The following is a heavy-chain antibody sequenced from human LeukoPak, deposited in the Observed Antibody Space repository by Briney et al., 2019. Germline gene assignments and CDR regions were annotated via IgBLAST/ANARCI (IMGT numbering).Heavy chain of an antibody. CDR3: KRGYSGLGY. V-gene: IGHV3-30*03. D-gene: IGHD5-12*01. Sequence: PGGSLRLSCAASGFTFSNYGMHWVRQAPGEGLEWVALISYDGSNKYFADSVKGRFTISRDNSKNTLYLQMHSLRAEDTAVYYCKRGYSGLGYWGQGTLVTVSS. CDR1: GFTFSNYG. CDR2: ISYDGSNK. J-gene: IGHJ4*02.